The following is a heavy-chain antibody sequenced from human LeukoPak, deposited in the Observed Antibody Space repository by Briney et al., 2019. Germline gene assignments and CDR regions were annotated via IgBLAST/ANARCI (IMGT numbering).Heavy chain of an antibody. CDR2: IYPGDSDT. CDR1: GYSFTSYW. Sequence: GESLKISCKGSGYSFTSYWIGWVRQMPGKGLEWMGIIYPGDSDTRYSPSFQGQVTISADKSISTAYLQWSSLKASDTAMYYCARHHGGYSYGYDFDYWGQGTLVTVSS. J-gene: IGHJ4*02. CDR3: ARHHGGYSYGYDFDY. D-gene: IGHD5-18*01. V-gene: IGHV5-51*01.